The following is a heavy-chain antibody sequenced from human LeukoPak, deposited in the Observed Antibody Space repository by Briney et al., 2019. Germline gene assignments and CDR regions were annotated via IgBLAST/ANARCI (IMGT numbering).Heavy chain of an antibody. CDR3: ARKTLTAAAAGTSNWFDP. CDR2: IYPGDSDT. V-gene: IGHV5-51*01. D-gene: IGHD6-13*01. CDR1: GYSFTSYW. Sequence: GESLKISCKGSGYSFTSYWIGWVRQMPGKGLEWMGIIYPGDSDTRYSPSFQGQVTISADKSISTAYLQWSSLKASDTAMYYCARKTLTAAAAGTSNWFDPWGQGTLVTVSS. J-gene: IGHJ5*02.